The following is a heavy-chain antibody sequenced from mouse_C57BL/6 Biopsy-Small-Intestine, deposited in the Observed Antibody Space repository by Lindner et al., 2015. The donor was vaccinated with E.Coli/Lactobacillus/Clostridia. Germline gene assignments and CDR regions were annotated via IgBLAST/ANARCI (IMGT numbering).Heavy chain of an antibody. CDR2: IIPGSGGT. Sequence: QLQESGAELVRPGTSVKVSCKASGYAFTNYLIEWVKQRPGQGLEWIGVIIPGSGGTNSNEKFKGKATLTADKSSSTAYMELRSLTSEDSAVYFCARSYGTYAMDHWGQGTSVTVSS. V-gene: IGHV1-54*01. CDR3: ARSYGTYAMDH. D-gene: IGHD2-1*01. J-gene: IGHJ4*01. CDR1: GYAFTNYL.